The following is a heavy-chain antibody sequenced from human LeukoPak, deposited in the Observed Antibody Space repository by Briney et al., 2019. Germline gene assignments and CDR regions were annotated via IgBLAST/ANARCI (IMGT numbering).Heavy chain of an antibody. D-gene: IGHD2-15*01. J-gene: IGHJ4*02. V-gene: IGHV3-23*01. CDR1: GFTFSSYA. CDR3: AKGHSCSGGSCYSWLFDY. Sequence: GGSLRLSCAASGFTFSSYAMSWVRQAPGKGLEGVSAISGSGGSTYYADSVKGRFTISRDNSKNTLYLQMTSLRAEDTAVYYCAKGHSCSGGSCYSWLFDYWGQGTLVTVSS. CDR2: ISGSGGST.